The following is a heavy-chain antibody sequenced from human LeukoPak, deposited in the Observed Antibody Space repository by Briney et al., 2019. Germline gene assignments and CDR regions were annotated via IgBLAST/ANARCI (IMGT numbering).Heavy chain of an antibody. Sequence: GASVKVSCKASGGTFSSYAISWVRQAPGQGLEWMGGIIPIFGTANYAQKFQGRVTITADESTSTAYMELSSLRSEDTAVYYCATDIGQQQLVSLYYYYGMDVWGQGTTVTVSS. CDR1: GGTFSSYA. J-gene: IGHJ6*02. CDR3: ATDIGQQQLVSLYYYYGMDV. D-gene: IGHD6-13*01. CDR2: IIPIFGTA. V-gene: IGHV1-69*13.